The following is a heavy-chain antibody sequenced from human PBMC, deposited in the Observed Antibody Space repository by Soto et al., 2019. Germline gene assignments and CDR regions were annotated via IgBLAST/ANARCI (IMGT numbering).Heavy chain of an antibody. CDR3: ATWIGYGDL. CDR1: GFSFSDYS. CDR2: MSIGGEKT. D-gene: IGHD2-15*01. V-gene: IGHV3-23*01. Sequence: EVQVFESGGGLVQPGGSLRLSCAASGFSFSDYSMAWVRQTPEKGLEWVSGMSIGGEKTFYIDSVKGRFIVSRDSSRDPVYFQMNGLRVEDTVVYYCATWIGYGDLWGQGTLVTVSS. J-gene: IGHJ4*02.